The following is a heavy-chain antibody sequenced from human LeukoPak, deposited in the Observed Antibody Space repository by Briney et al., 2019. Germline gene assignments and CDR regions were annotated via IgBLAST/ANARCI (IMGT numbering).Heavy chain of an antibody. V-gene: IGHV4-38-2*02. D-gene: IGHD1-26*01. CDR1: GYSISSGYY. CDR3: ARGGGGSYFYWFDP. Sequence: SETLSLTCTVSGYSISSGYYWGWIRQPPGKGLEWIGSIYHSGSTYYNPSLKSRVTISVDTSKNQFSLKLSSVTAADTAVYYCARGGGGSYFYWFDPWGQGTLVTVSS. CDR2: IYHSGST. J-gene: IGHJ5*02.